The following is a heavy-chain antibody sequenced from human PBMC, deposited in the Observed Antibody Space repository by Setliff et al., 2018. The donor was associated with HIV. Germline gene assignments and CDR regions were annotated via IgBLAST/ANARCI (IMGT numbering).Heavy chain of an antibody. CDR2: INQSGNT. CDR3: ARDQRLSY. V-gene: IGHV4-34*01. Sequence: SETLSLTCTVYGGSFSGYYWSWIRQPPGMGLEWIGEINQSGNTNYNPSLKSRVTISVDTSKNQFSLKLSSVTAADTAVYYCARDQRLSYWGQGTLVTVSS. CDR1: GGSFSGYY. J-gene: IGHJ4*02.